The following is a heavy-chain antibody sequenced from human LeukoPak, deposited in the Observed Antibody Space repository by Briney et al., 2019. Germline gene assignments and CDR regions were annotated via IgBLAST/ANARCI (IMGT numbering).Heavy chain of an antibody. D-gene: IGHD4-17*01. V-gene: IGHV3-23*01. CDR1: GFTFSSYA. J-gene: IGHJ4*02. CDR3: ARPDYGASGDY. CDR2: VSDRGGSS. Sequence: GGSLRLSCAASGFTFSSYAMSWVRQAPGKGLEWVSVVSDRGGSSYYADSVKGRFTISRDKSKNRLVLQMNSLRAEDTAVYYCARPDYGASGDYWGQGTLVTVSS.